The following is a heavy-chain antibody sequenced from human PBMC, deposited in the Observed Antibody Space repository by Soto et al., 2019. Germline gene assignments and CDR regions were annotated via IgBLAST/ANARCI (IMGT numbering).Heavy chain of an antibody. D-gene: IGHD3-10*01. Sequence: QVQLVQSGAEVKKPGSSVKVSCKTSGVSFNNNGIGWVRQAPGHGPEWMGGVSPPFRTSNYARKFQGRISITADASTGTVHMERSSLTSEDTAQYYCARVLYYGSGSYSPYGMDVWGQGTTVTVSS. CDR2: VSPPFRTS. CDR1: GVSFNNNG. V-gene: IGHV1-69*01. CDR3: ARVLYYGSGSYSPYGMDV. J-gene: IGHJ6*02.